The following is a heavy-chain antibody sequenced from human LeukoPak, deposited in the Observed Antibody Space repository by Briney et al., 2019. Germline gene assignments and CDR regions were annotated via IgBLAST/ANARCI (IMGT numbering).Heavy chain of an antibody. J-gene: IGHJ3*02. CDR1: GGTFSNYA. D-gene: IGHD6-13*01. CDR2: IIPIFGTA. CDR3: AKDRASSSWSRDAFDI. Sequence: ASVKVSCKASGGTFSNYAISWVRQAPGQGLEWMGGIIPIFGTASYAQKFQGRVTITTDESTSTVYMEVSSVRFEDTAVYYCAKDRASSSWSRDAFDIWGKGTVVTVS. V-gene: IGHV1-69*05.